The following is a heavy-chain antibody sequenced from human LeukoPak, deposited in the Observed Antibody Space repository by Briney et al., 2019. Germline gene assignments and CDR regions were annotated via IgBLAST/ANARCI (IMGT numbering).Heavy chain of an antibody. CDR2: MYSSGGT. J-gene: IGHJ4*02. CDR3: AIGPYYYEI. Sequence: PSETLSLTCSISGGSMTSYYWSWIRQTAGKGLEWIGPMYSSGGTSYNPSLKSRVTTSEDKSQNQLSLKLSSVTAADTAVYYCAIGPYYYEIWGQGTLVTVSS. D-gene: IGHD3-22*01. V-gene: IGHV4-4*07. CDR1: GGSMTSYY.